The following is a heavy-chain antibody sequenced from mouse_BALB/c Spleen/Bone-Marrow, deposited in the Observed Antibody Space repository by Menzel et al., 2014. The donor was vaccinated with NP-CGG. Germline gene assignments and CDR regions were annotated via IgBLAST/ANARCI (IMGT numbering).Heavy chain of an antibody. V-gene: IGHV1-54*01. D-gene: IGHD2-14*01. J-gene: IGHJ1*01. Sequence: QVQLQQSGAELVRPGTSVKVSCKASGYASTNYLIEWIKQRPGQGLEWIGVINPGSGGTNYNEKFKGKATLTADKSPFTAYMQLSSLTSDDSAVYFCAREQVRFFDVWGAGTTVTVSS. CDR3: AREQVRFFDV. CDR1: GYASTNYL. CDR2: INPGSGGT.